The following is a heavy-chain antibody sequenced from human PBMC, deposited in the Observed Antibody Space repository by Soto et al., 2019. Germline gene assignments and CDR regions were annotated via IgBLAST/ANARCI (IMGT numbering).Heavy chain of an antibody. J-gene: IGHJ4*02. Sequence: GGSLRLSCSASGFNFSGSALHSVLHASGKGLEWVGRIRSKGKGNATAYGASVKGRFTISSDDSENTAYLQMKSLKIEDTAVYYCSSPVAGSNPSEYWGQGTLVTVSS. D-gene: IGHD2-21*01. CDR2: IRSKGKGNAT. V-gene: IGHV3-73*01. CDR3: SSPVAGSNPSEY. CDR1: GFNFSGSA.